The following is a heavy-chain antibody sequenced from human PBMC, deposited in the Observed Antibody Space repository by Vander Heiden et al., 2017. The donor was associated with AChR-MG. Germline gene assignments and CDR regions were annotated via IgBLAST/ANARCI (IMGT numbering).Heavy chain of an antibody. Sequence: QVQLVQSGAEVTKPGASLKVSCKTSGFTFTNYHMHCGRPAPGQGLEWVGTINPSLDSTHYAQKFQGRVRMTRDTSTKTVYMDMTSLRPEDTAVYFCARELTGSFYFDFWGQGSLVTVSS. V-gene: IGHV1-46*03. CDR3: ARELTGSFYFDF. J-gene: IGHJ4*02. D-gene: IGHD1-26*01. CDR2: INPSLDST. CDR1: GFTFTNYH.